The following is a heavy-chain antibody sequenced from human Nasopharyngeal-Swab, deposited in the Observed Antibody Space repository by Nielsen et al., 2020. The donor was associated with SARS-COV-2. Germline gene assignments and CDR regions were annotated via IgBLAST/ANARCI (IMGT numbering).Heavy chain of an antibody. D-gene: IGHD3-22*01. J-gene: IGHJ3*02. V-gene: IGHV3-43*02. Sequence: GESLKISCVASGFTFDDYAMHWVRQAPGKGLEWVSFISGDTYSTNYVDSVKGRFTISRDNAKNSLYLQMNSLRPEDTALYFCTRAKDTSGYDAFDIWGQGTVVTVSS. CDR1: GFTFDDYA. CDR2: ISGDTYST. CDR3: TRAKDTSGYDAFDI.